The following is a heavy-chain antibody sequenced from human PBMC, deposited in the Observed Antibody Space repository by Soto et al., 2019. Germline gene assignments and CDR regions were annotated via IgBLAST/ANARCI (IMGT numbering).Heavy chain of an antibody. Sequence: GGSLRLSCAASGFNFSDHYMTWIRQAPGKGLEWVSDISSSGSNTDYTDSVKGRFTISRDNAKNSLYLQMNSLRAEDAALYYCARDIWFGHWGQGTLVTVSS. CDR1: GFNFSDHY. J-gene: IGHJ5*02. CDR2: ISSSGSNT. V-gene: IGHV3-11*01. CDR3: ARDIWFGH.